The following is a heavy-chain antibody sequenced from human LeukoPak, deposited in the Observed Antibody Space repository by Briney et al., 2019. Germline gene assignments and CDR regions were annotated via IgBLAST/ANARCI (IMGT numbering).Heavy chain of an antibody. CDR3: TTVSAGYYMFDH. CDR1: GFTFRDVW. CDR2: IRIKADGGTI. J-gene: IGHJ4*02. D-gene: IGHD3-9*01. Sequence: PGGALGLSWAASGFTFRDVWMSWVRQAPGKGLEWVGRIRIKADGGTIDYAASVKDRFTISRDDSKNMLYLQMNSLKTEDTAVYYCTTVSAGYYMFDHWGQRTLVAVSS. V-gene: IGHV3-15*01.